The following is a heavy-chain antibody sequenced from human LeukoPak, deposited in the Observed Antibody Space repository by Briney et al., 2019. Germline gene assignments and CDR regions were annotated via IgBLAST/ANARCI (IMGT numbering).Heavy chain of an antibody. Sequence: PGGSLRLSCAASGFTFSSYGMHWVRQAPGKGLEWVAVIWYDGSNKYYADSVKGRFTISRDNSKNTLYLQMNSLRAEDTAVYYCAKDKGAPASAFDIWGQGTMVTGSS. J-gene: IGHJ3*02. CDR1: GFTFSSYG. V-gene: IGHV3-33*06. CDR2: IWYDGSNK. CDR3: AKDKGAPASAFDI. D-gene: IGHD4/OR15-4a*01.